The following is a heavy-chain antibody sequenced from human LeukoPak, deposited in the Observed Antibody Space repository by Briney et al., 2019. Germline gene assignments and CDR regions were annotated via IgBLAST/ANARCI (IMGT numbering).Heavy chain of an antibody. CDR3: AGSSGSYSGVDY. V-gene: IGHV4-4*09. CDR1: GGSISSYY. D-gene: IGHD1-26*01. CDR2: IYTSGST. Sequence: SETLSLTCTVSGGSISSYYWSWIRQPPGKGLEWIGYIYTSGSTNYNPSLKSRVTISVDTSKNQFSLKLSSVTAADTAVYYCAGSSGSYSGVDYWGQGTLVTVSS. J-gene: IGHJ4*02.